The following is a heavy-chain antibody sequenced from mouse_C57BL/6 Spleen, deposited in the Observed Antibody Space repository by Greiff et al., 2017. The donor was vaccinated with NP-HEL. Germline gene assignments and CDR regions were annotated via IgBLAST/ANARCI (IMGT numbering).Heavy chain of an antibody. CDR3: ARESRQLRLHVFDY. CDR2: INYDGSST. Sequence: EVQLVESEGGLVQPGSSMKLSCTASGFTFSDYYMAWVRQVPEKGLEWVANINYDGSSTYYLDSLKSRFIISRDNAKNILYLQMSSLKSEDTATYYCARESRQLRLHVFDYWGQGTTLTVSS. V-gene: IGHV5-16*01. D-gene: IGHD3-2*02. J-gene: IGHJ2*01. CDR1: GFTFSDYY.